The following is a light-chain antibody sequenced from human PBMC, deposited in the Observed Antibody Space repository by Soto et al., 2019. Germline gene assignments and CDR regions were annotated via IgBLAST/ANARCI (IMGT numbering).Light chain of an antibody. CDR3: QQSYTTPWT. V-gene: IGKV1-39*01. J-gene: IGKJ1*01. CDR1: QSISTY. Sequence: DIQMTQSPSSLSASVGDRVTVTCRASQSISTYLNWYQQKPGKAPKVLISAASSLQSGVPSRFSGSGSGTDFPLTISSLQPEDFATYSCQQSYTTPWTFGQGTKVEIK. CDR2: AAS.